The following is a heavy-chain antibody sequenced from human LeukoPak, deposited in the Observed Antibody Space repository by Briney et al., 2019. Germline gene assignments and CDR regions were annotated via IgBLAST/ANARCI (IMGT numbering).Heavy chain of an antibody. CDR1: GYTFTSYY. D-gene: IGHD3-22*01. CDR2: INPSGYST. Sequence: GASVKVSCKASGYTFTSYYMHWVRQAPGQGLEWMGIINPSGYSTSYAQKFQDRVTMTMDTSTSTVYMELSSLRSEDTAVYFCAREGAQVGYDSSNYKYRGFDFWGQGTLVTVSS. J-gene: IGHJ4*02. CDR3: AREGAQVGYDSSNYKYRGFDF. V-gene: IGHV1-46*01.